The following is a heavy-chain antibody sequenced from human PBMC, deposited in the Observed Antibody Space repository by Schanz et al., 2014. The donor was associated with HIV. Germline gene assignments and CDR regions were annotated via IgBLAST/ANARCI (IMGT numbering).Heavy chain of an antibody. V-gene: IGHV4-34*01. Sequence: QVQLQESGPGLVKPSATLSLTCAVYGGSFSDYYWNWVRQSPGKGLEWIGEINHSGSSNYNPSLKGRVTISVDTSKKQSSLRLTSVTAADTAVYYCARGTLDLEYYDSSDFYSWYLDQWGQGTLVTVSS. J-gene: IGHJ4*02. CDR1: GGSFSDYY. D-gene: IGHD3-22*01. CDR3: ARGTLDLEYYDSSDFYSWYLDQ. CDR2: INHSGSS.